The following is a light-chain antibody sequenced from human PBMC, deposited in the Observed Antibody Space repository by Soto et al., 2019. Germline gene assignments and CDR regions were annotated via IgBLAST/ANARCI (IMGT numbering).Light chain of an antibody. Sequence: QSALTQPASVSGSPGQSITISCTGTSSDIGGYNYVSWFQQHPGKAPKLMISDVSNRPSGVSNRFSGSKSGNTASLTISGLQAEDEADYYCSSYTSGSTFYVLGTGTKLTVL. J-gene: IGLJ1*01. CDR2: DVS. CDR3: SSYTSGSTFYV. CDR1: SSDIGGYNY. V-gene: IGLV2-14*01.